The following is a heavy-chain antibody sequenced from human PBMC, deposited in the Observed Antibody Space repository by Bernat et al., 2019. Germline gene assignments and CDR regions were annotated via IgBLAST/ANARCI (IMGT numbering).Heavy chain of an antibody. V-gene: IGHV3-66*01. CDR2: IYSGGST. CDR3: ARDINVLSDFWSGSGMDV. D-gene: IGHD3-3*01. CDR1: GFTVSSNY. J-gene: IGHJ6*02. Sequence: EVQLVESGGGLVQPGGSLRLSCAASGFTVSSNYMSWVRQAPGKGLEWVSVIYSGGSTYYADSVKGRFTISRDNSKNTLYLQMNSLRAEDTAVYYCARDINVLSDFWSGSGMDVWGQGTTVTVSS.